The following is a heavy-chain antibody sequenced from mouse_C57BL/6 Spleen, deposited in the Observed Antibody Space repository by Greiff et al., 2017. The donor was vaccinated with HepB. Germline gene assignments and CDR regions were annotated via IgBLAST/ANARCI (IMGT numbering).Heavy chain of an antibody. J-gene: IGHJ3*01. V-gene: IGHV5-17*01. D-gene: IGHD4-1*01. CDR2: ISSGSSTI. CDR3: ATGGSFAY. Sequence: EVKLMESGGGLVKPGGSLKLSCAASGFTFSDYGMHWVRQAPEKGLEWVAYISSGSSTIYYADTVKGRFTISRDNAKNTLFLQMTSLRSDDTAMYYCATGGSFAYWGQRTLVTVSA. CDR1: GFTFSDYG.